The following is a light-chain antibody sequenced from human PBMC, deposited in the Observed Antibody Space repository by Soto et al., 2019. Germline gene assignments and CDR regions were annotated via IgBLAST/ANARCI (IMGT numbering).Light chain of an antibody. Sequence: EILMTQSPATLSVSPGERATLSCRASQSVSSYLAWYQQKPGQAPRLLIYDASNRATGIPARFSGSGSGTDFTLTISRLEPDDFAVYYCHQHAVSPLTFGGGTKVDI. CDR1: QSVSSY. CDR3: HQHAVSPLT. CDR2: DAS. J-gene: IGKJ4*01. V-gene: IGKV3-11*01.